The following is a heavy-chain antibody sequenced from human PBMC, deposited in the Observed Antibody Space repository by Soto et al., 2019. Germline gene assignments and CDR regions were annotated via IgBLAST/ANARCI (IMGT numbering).Heavy chain of an antibody. CDR1: GFPFSNHA. CDR2: INYNGGTT. Sequence: VGSLRLSCSASGFPFSNHAMHWVRQAPGKGLEYVSAINYNGGTTYYVDSVKGRFTISRDNSKNTLYLQMSSLKVEDTAMYHCVTWGGIEARNLDHWGQGTLVTVYS. D-gene: IGHD6-6*01. J-gene: IGHJ4*02. CDR3: VTWGGIEARNLDH. V-gene: IGHV3-64D*06.